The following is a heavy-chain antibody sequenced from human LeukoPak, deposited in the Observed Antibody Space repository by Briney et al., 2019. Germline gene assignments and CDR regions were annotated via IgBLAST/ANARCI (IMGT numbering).Heavy chain of an antibody. J-gene: IGHJ3*02. Sequence: ASVKVSCKASGYTFTSYGISWVRQAPGQGLEWMGWISAYNGNTNYAQKLQGRVTMTTDTSTSTAYMELRSLRSDDTAVYYCARDLEIDDYYDSSGSDAFDIWGQGTMVTVSS. CDR3: ARDLEIDDYYDSSGSDAFDI. CDR1: GYTFTSYG. V-gene: IGHV1-18*01. CDR2: ISAYNGNT. D-gene: IGHD3-22*01.